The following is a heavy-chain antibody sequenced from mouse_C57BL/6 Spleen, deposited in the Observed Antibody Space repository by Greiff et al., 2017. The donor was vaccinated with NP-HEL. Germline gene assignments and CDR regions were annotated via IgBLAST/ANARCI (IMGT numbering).Heavy chain of an antibody. D-gene: IGHD2-5*01. CDR3: TRIYSNNAWFAY. CDR2: IDPETGGT. J-gene: IGHJ3*01. Sequence: VQLQESGAELVRPGASVTLSCKASGYTFTDYEMHWVKQTPVHGLEWIGAIDPETGGTAYNQKFKGKAILTADKSSSTAYMELRSLTSEDSAVYYCTRIYSNNAWFAYWGQGTLVTVSA. V-gene: IGHV1-15*01. CDR1: GYTFTDYE.